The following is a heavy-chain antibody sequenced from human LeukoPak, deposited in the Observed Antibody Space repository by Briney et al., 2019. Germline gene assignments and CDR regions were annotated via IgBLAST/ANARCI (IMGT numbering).Heavy chain of an antibody. J-gene: IGHJ4*02. CDR3: ARVDSSNWYECRGYFDY. D-gene: IGHD6-13*01. V-gene: IGHV4-59*01. CDR2: IYYSGST. Sequence: PSETLSLTCTVSGGSISSYYWSWIRQPPGTGLEWIGDIYYSGSTTYNPSLKSRVTISVDTSKNQFSLKLRPVTAADTAVYYCARVDSSNWYECRGYFDYWGQGTLVTVSS. CDR1: GGSISSYY.